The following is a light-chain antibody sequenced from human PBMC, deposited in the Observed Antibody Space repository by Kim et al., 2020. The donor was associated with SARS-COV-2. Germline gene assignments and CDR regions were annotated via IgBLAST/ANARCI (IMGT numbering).Light chain of an antibody. Sequence: DIQMTQSPSTLSVSVGDRVTITCRASQRIGTWLAWYQQKPGKAPRLLIYEASNLDSGVPSRFSGSGSGTEFTLTISSLQTDDFATYYCQQYNSSPGLTFGGGTKVDIK. CDR3: QQYNSSPGLT. J-gene: IGKJ4*01. V-gene: IGKV1-5*03. CDR1: QRIGTW. CDR2: EAS.